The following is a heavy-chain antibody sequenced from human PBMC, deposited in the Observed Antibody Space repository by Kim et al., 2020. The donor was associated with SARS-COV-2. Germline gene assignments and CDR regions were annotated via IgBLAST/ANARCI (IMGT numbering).Heavy chain of an antibody. CDR2: INAGNGNT. J-gene: IGHJ4*02. D-gene: IGHD6-13*01. Sequence: ASVKVSCKASGYTFTSYAMHWVRQAPGQRLEWMGWINAGNGNTKYSQKFQGRVTITRDTSESTAYMELSSLRSEDTAVYYCARDRGIAAAGTNYWGQGTLVTVSS. CDR3: ARDRGIAAAGTNY. CDR1: GYTFTSYA. V-gene: IGHV1-3*01.